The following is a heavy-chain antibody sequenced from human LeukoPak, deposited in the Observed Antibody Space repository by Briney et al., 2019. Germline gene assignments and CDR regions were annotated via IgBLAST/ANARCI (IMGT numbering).Heavy chain of an antibody. V-gene: IGHV3-33*01. CDR3: ARVVERRGFDS. CDR1: GFTFSSYG. Sequence: GRSLRLSCAASGFTFSSYGMHWVRQAPGKGLEWVAVIWYSGSSKYYADSVRGRFTVSRDNFNNTLYLQMTSLRAEDTAVYYCARVVERRGFDSWGPGTLVTVSS. D-gene: IGHD1-1*01. J-gene: IGHJ4*02. CDR2: IWYSGSSK.